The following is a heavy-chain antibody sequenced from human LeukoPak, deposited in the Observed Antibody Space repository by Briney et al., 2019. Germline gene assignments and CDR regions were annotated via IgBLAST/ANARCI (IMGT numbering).Heavy chain of an antibody. D-gene: IGHD5-12*01. V-gene: IGHV1-69*06. Sequence: ASVKVSCKASGGTFSSYAISWVRQAPGQGLEWMGGIIPIFGTANYAQKFQGRVTITADKSTSTAYMELSSLRSEDTAVYYCARSVCSGYDLPPRYFDYWGQGTLVTVSS. CDR1: GGTFSSYA. J-gene: IGHJ4*02. CDR3: ARSVCSGYDLPPRYFDY. CDR2: IIPIFGTA.